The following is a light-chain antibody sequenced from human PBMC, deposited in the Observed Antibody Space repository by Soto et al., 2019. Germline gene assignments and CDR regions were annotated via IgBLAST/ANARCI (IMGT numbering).Light chain of an antibody. CDR3: QSYDSSLSAVI. CDR2: GNS. V-gene: IGLV1-40*01. Sequence: QSALTQPPSVSGAPGQRVTISCTGSSSNIGAPYNVHWYQQLPGTAPKLLIYGNSNRPSGVPDRFSGSKSGTSASLAITGLQAEDEADYYCQSYDSSLSAVIFGGGTKLTVL. J-gene: IGLJ2*01. CDR1: SSNIGAPYN.